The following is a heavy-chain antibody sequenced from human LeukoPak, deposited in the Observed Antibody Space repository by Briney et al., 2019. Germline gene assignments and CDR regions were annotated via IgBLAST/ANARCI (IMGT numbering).Heavy chain of an antibody. CDR2: IYYSGST. D-gene: IGHD6-13*01. CDR3: ARDASSSWSYFDY. CDR1: GGSISSYY. V-gene: IGHV4-59*01. J-gene: IGHJ4*02. Sequence: SETLSLTCTVSGGSISSYYWSWIRQPPGKGLEWIGYIYYSGSTNYNPSPKSRVTISVDTSKNQFSLKLSSVTAADTAVYYCARDASSSWSYFDYWGQGTLVTVSS.